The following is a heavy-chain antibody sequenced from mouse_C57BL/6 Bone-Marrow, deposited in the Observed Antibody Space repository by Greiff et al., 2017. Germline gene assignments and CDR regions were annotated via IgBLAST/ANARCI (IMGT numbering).Heavy chain of an antibody. D-gene: IGHD3-3*01. CDR1: GFSFNTYA. CDR2: IRSKSNNYAT. V-gene: IGHV10-1*01. Sequence: EVKLVESGGGLVQPKGSLKLSCAASGFSFNTYAMNWVRQAPGKGLEWVARIRSKSNNYATYYADSVKDRFTISRDDSESMLYLQMNNLKTEDTAMYYCVRNEGDAMDYWGQGTSVTVSS. J-gene: IGHJ4*01. CDR3: VRNEGDAMDY.